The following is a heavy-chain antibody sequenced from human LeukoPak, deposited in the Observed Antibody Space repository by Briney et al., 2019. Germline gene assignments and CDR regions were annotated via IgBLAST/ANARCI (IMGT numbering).Heavy chain of an antibody. D-gene: IGHD1-7*01. CDR1: GFTFSSYS. Sequence: GGSLRLSCAASGFTFSSYSMNWVRRAPGKGLEWLSYIRSSGTTMYYADSVKGRFTISRDNAKNSLYLQMNSLRAEDTALYYCVRMNYVSSGWGAPFDHWGQGTLVTVSS. V-gene: IGHV3-48*04. CDR2: IRSSGTTM. J-gene: IGHJ4*02. CDR3: VRMNYVSSGWGAPFDH.